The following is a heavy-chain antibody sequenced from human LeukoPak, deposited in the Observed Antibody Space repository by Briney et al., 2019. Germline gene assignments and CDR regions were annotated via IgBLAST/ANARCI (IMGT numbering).Heavy chain of an antibody. Sequence: ASVKVSCKASGYTFTGYYMHWVRQAPGQGLEWMGWINPHSGGTNYAQKFQGRVTMTRDTSISTAYMELSRLRSDDTAVYYCARAGPHYDFWSGYSYYFDYWGQGTLVTVSS. D-gene: IGHD3-3*01. CDR2: INPHSGGT. CDR1: GYTFTGYY. J-gene: IGHJ4*02. CDR3: ARAGPHYDFWSGYSYYFDY. V-gene: IGHV1-2*02.